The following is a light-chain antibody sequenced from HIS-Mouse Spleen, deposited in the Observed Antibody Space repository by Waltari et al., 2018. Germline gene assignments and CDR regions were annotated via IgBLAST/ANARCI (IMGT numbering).Light chain of an antibody. J-gene: IGLJ2*01. Sequence: YELTQPSSVSVSPGQTARTTCPGYVLATKHARWFQQKPGQAPVLVIYKASERPSGIPERFSGSSSGTTVTLTIGGAQVEDEADYYCYSAADNSGVFGGGTKLTVL. CDR3: YSAADNSGV. CDR2: KAS. CDR1: VLATKH. V-gene: IGLV3-27*01.